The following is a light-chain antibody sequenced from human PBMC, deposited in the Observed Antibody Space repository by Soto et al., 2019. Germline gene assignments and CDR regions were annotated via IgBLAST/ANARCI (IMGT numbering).Light chain of an antibody. V-gene: IGKV1-5*03. CDR3: QQYNSFSPYT. J-gene: IGKJ2*01. CDR2: KAA. Sequence: DIQMTQSPSTLSASVGDRVTLTCRASQSVSDWLAWYQQKPGKAPKVLIYKAANLESGVPSRFSGSGSGTEFTLTISSLQPDDSATYYCQQYNSFSPYTFGQGTKVEI. CDR1: QSVSDW.